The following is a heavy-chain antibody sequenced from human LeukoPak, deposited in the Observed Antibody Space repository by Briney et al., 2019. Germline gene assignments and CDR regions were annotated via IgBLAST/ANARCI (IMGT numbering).Heavy chain of an antibody. J-gene: IGHJ5*02. Sequence: PSETLSLTCAVYGGSFSGYYWSWIRQPPGKGLEWIGEINHSGSTNYNPSLKSRVTISVDTSKNQFSLKLSSVTAADTAVYYCARHAIRRPTVTTLGLSWFDPWGQGTLVTVSS. CDR3: ARHAIRRPTVTTLGLSWFDP. V-gene: IGHV4-34*01. CDR1: GGSFSGYY. D-gene: IGHD4-17*01. CDR2: INHSGST.